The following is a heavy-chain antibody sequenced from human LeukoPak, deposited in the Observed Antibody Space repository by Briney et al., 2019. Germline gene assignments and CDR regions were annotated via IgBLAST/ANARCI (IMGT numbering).Heavy chain of an antibody. CDR1: GGSISSSSYY. D-gene: IGHD6-13*01. J-gene: IGHJ4*02. CDR3: ARQHIAAAGQADDY. Sequence: SETLSLTCSVSGGSISSSSYYWGWIRQPPGKGLEWIGSIYYSGGTYYNPSLKSRVTISVDTSKNQFSLRLSSVTAADTAVYYCARQHIAAAGQADDYWGQGTLVNVDS. V-gene: IGHV4-39*01. CDR2: IYYSGGT.